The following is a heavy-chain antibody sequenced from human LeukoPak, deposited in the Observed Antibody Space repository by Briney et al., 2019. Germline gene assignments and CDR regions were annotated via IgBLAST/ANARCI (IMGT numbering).Heavy chain of an antibody. CDR1: GFTFSNYA. J-gene: IGHJ4*02. CDR3: ARDKYCSTGSCYSGNFDY. D-gene: IGHD2-15*01. CDR2: ISSDGSKK. Sequence: PGGSLRLSCAASGFTFSNYAMHWVRQAPGKSLGWLAVISSDGSKKYYADSVEGRFTISRDNSKNTLYLQMNSLRAEDTAVHYCARDKYCSTGSCYSGNFDYWGQGTLVTVSS. V-gene: IGHV3-30*04.